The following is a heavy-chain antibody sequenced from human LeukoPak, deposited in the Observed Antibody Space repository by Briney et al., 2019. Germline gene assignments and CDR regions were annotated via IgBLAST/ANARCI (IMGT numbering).Heavy chain of an antibody. Sequence: PGGSLRLSCAASGFTFSSYAMSWVRQAPGKGLEWVSAISGSGGSTYYADSVKGRFTISRDNSKNTLYLQMNSLRAEDTAVYYCAKALTGYYRVYYYYGMDVWGQGTTVTVSS. J-gene: IGHJ6*02. CDR1: GFTFSSYA. D-gene: IGHD3-9*01. V-gene: IGHV3-23*01. CDR2: ISGSGGST. CDR3: AKALTGYYRVYYYYGMDV.